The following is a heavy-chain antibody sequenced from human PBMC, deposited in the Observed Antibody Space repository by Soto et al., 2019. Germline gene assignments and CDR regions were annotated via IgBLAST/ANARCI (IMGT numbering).Heavy chain of an antibody. V-gene: IGHV4-31*03. CDR3: ARDPGGRWFDP. J-gene: IGHJ5*02. CDR2: IYYSGRT. CDR1: GGSISSGGYY. Sequence: QVQLQESGPGLVKPSQTLSLTCTVSGGSISSGGYYWIWIRQHPGKGLEWIGYIYYSGRTYYNPSLKSRVTISVDTAKNQFTLKMSSVTAADTAVYYCARDPGGRWFDPWCQGTLVTVSS. D-gene: IGHD3-16*01.